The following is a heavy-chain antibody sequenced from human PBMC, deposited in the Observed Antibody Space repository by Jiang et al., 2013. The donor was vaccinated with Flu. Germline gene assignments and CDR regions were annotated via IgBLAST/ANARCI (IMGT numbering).Heavy chain of an antibody. D-gene: IGHD2-15*01. CDR2: TYYRSKWYN. CDR1: GDSVSSNSAA. V-gene: IGHV6-1*01. CDR3: ARHGVKGVVVAATPFDY. J-gene: IGHJ4*02. Sequence: SGDSVSSNSAAWNWIRQSPSRGLEWLGRTYYRSKWYNDYAVSVKSRITINPDTSKNQFSLQLNSVTPEDTAVYYCARHGVKGVVVAATPFDYWGQGTLVTVSS.